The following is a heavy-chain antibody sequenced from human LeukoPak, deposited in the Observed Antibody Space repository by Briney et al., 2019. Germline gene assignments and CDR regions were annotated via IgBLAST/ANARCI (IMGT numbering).Heavy chain of an antibody. CDR2: ISSSSSYI. V-gene: IGHV3-21*01. CDR3: ARVPKYDFWSGYPTYYYMDV. CDR1: GFTFSSYS. D-gene: IGHD3-3*01. J-gene: IGHJ6*03. Sequence: GGSLRLSCAASGFTFSSYSMNWVRQAPGKGLEWVSSISSSSSYIYYADSVKGRFTISRDNAKNSLYLQMNSLRAEDTAVYYCARVPKYDFWSGYPTYYYMDVWGKGTTVTVSS.